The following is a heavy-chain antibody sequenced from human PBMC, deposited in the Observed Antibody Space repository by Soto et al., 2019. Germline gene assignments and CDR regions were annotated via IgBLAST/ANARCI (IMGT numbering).Heavy chain of an antibody. Sequence: KPGGSLRLSCAASGFTFTRYSMNWVHQAPGKGLEWVSSISSTTNYIYYGDSMKGRFTISRDNAKNSLYLEMNSLRAEDTAVYYCARESEDLTSNFDYWGQGTLVTVSS. CDR2: ISSTTNYI. J-gene: IGHJ4*02. CDR1: GFTFTRYS. CDR3: ARESEDLTSNFDY. V-gene: IGHV3-21*06.